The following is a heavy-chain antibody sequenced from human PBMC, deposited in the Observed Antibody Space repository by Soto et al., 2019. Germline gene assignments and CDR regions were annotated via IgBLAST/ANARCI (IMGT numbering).Heavy chain of an antibody. D-gene: IGHD2-2*01. J-gene: IGHJ6*02. CDR2: IWFDGSKK. CDR1: GFTFRSYG. V-gene: IGHV3-33*01. Sequence: QMQLVESGGGVVQPGRSLRLSCAASGFTFRSYGIHWVRQAPGKGLEWVARIWFDGSKKYYVDSVKGRFAVSRDNSKNTLYLQMNRLRVEDTAVYYCARDRLVPYGYGMDVWGQGTTVTVSS. CDR3: ARDRLVPYGYGMDV.